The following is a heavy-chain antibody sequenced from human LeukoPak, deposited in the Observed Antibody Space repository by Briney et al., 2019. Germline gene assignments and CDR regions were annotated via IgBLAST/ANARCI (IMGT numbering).Heavy chain of an antibody. CDR2: ISSSGSTI. J-gene: IGHJ4*02. D-gene: IGHD2-2*01. V-gene: IGHV3-48*03. Sequence: PGGSLRLSCAASGFTFSSYEMNWVRQAPGKGLEWVSYISSSGSTIYYADSVKGRFTISRDNAKNSLYLQLNSLRAEDTAGYYCARQQIVVGDFDYRGQETLVTVSS. CDR1: GFTFSSYE. CDR3: ARQQIVVGDFDY.